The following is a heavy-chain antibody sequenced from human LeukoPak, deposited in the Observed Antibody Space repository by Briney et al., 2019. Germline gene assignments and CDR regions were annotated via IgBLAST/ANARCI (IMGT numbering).Heavy chain of an antibody. CDR2: ISSSSYI. D-gene: IGHD3-10*01. Sequence: GGSLRLSCAASGFTFSSYSMKWVRQAPGRGLEWVSSISSSSYIYYADSVKGRFTISRDNAENSLYLQMNSLRAEDTAVYYCARDQPDLLWFGEGYMDVWGKGTTVTISS. CDR1: GFTFSSYS. J-gene: IGHJ6*03. V-gene: IGHV3-21*01. CDR3: ARDQPDLLWFGEGYMDV.